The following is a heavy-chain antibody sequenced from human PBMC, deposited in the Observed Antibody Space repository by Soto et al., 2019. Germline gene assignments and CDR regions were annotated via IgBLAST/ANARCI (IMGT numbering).Heavy chain of an antibody. CDR3: AIRKGSGLTNWSDP. CDR1: GGTFSSYA. V-gene: IGHV1-69*06. Sequence: SVKVSCKASGGTFSSYAISWVRQAPGQGLEWMGGIIPIFGTANYAQKFQGRVTITADKSTSTAYMELSSLRSEDTAVYYCAIRKGSGLTNWSDPPGPGTLVTVSS. CDR2: IIPIFGTA. J-gene: IGHJ5*02. D-gene: IGHD6-19*01.